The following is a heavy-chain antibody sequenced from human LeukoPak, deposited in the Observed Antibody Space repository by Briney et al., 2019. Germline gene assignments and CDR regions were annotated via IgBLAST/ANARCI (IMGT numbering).Heavy chain of an antibody. Sequence: SETLSLTCAVYGGSFSGYYWSWIRQPPGKGLEWIGEINHSGSTNYNPSLKSRVTISVDTSKNQFSLKLSSVTAADTAVYYCARETDTAMVTFDYWGQGTLVTVSS. D-gene: IGHD5-18*01. V-gene: IGHV4-34*01. J-gene: IGHJ4*02. CDR3: ARETDTAMVTFDY. CDR2: INHSGST. CDR1: GGSFSGYY.